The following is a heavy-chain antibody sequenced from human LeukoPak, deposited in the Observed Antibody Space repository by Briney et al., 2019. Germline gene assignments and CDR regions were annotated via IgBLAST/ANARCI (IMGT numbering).Heavy chain of an antibody. D-gene: IGHD3-16*01. CDR2: IWYDGSKK. CDR3: ARRGFGGVVLDAFDI. J-gene: IGHJ3*02. CDR1: GFTFSNYG. Sequence: GGSLRLSCAASGFTFSNYGMFWVRQAPGKGLEWVAVIWYDGSKKYYVDSVKDRFTISREDSENTLYLQMNSLRAEDTAVYYCARRGFGGVVLDAFDIWGQGTTVTVSS. V-gene: IGHV3-33*01.